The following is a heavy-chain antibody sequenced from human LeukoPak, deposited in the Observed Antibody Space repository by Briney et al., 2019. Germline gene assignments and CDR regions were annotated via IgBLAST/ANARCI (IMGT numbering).Heavy chain of an antibody. CDR3: SGHYGPGPV. J-gene: IGHJ4*02. D-gene: IGHD3-10*01. CDR1: GYTFSDHH. Sequence: ASVKVSCKASGYTFSDHHILWVRQAPGQGLEWMGWIHPNGHDTKYAQKFQGRITMTTDTSISTAYMELNRVTSGDTAVYYCSGHYGPGPVWGQGPLITASS. CDR2: IHPNGHDT. V-gene: IGHV1-2*02.